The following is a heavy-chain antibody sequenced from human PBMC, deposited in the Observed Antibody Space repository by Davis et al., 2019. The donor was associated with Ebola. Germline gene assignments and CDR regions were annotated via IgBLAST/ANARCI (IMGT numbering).Heavy chain of an antibody. Sequence: MPSETLSLTCTVSGGSITTYYWGWIRQPPGKGLEWIGSIYYSGSTYYNPSLKSRVTISVDTSKNQFSLKLSSVTAADTAVYYCARGRLRWERVYDYWGQGTLVTVSS. D-gene: IGHD4-23*01. CDR3: ARGRLRWERVYDY. J-gene: IGHJ4*02. V-gene: IGHV4-39*01. CDR1: GGSITTYY. CDR2: IYYSGST.